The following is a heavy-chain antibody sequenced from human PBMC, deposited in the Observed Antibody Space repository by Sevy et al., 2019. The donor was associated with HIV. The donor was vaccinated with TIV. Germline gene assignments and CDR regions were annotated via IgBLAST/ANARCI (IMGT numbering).Heavy chain of an antibody. J-gene: IGHJ4*02. V-gene: IGHV4-59*12. CDR1: GGSISSYY. CDR2: IYYSGST. D-gene: IGHD6-13*01. Sequence: SETLSLTCTVSGGSISSYYWSWIRQPPGKGLEWIGYIYYSGSTNYNPSLKSRVTISVDTSKNQFSLKLKSVTAADTGVYYCARDFRSFYNYFDYWGQGILVTVSS. CDR3: ARDFRSFYNYFDY.